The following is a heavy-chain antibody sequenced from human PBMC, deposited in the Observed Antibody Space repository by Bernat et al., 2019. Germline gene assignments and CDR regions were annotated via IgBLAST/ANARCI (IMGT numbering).Heavy chain of an antibody. CDR3: ARWTTVTMFAADY. CDR2: IYYSGST. CDR1: GGSISSSSYY. D-gene: IGHD4-17*01. V-gene: IGHV4-39*01. Sequence: QLQLQESGPGLVKPSETLSLTCTVSGGSISSSSYYWGWIRQPPGKGLEWIGSIYYSGSTYYNPALMSRVTISVDTSKNQYSLKLNTVTAANTAVYYFARWTTVTMFAADYCGQRTLVTVSS. J-gene: IGHJ4*02.